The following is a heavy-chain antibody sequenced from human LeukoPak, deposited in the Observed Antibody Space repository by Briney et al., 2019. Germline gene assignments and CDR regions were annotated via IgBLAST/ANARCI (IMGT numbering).Heavy chain of an antibody. CDR2: IYYSGST. CDR3: ARDQGYGGYQVSAFDI. V-gene: IGHV4-59*01. J-gene: IGHJ3*02. Sequence: SETLSLTCTVSGGSISSYYWSWIRQPPGKGLEWIGYIYYSGSTNYNPSLKSRVTISVDTSKNQFSLKLSSVTAADTAVYYCARDQGYGGYQVSAFDIWGQGTMVTVSS. D-gene: IGHD4-23*01. CDR1: GGSISSYY.